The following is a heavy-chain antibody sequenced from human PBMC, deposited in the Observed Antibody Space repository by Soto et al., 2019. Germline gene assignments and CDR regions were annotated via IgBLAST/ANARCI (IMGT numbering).Heavy chain of an antibody. J-gene: IGHJ4*02. D-gene: IGHD3-10*02. CDR2: ISAYNGNT. Sequence: GASVKVSCKASGHTFTSYGISWVRQAPGQGLEWMGWISAYNGNTNYAQKLQGRVTMTTDTSTSTAYMELRSPRSDDTAAYYCARVPHRGTHVPPDDYWGQGTLVTVSS. V-gene: IGHV1-18*01. CDR1: GHTFTSYG. CDR3: ARVPHRGTHVPPDDY.